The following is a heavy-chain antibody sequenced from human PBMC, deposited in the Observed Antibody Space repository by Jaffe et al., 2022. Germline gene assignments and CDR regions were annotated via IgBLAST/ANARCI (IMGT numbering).Heavy chain of an antibody. D-gene: IGHD4-17*01. J-gene: IGHJ6*03. V-gene: IGHV3-7*01. CDR1: GFTFSSYW. CDR3: ARANHDYGDYVYYYYYYMDV. CDR2: IKQDGSEK. Sequence: EVQLVESGGGLVQPGGSLRLSCAASGFTFSSYWMSWVRQAPGKGLEWVANIKQDGSEKYYVDSVKGRFTISRDNAKNSLYLQMNSLRAEDTAVYYCARANHDYGDYVYYYYYYMDVWGKGTTVTVSS.